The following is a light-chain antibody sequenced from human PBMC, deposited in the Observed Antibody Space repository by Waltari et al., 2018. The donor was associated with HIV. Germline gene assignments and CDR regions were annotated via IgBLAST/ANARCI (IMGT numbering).Light chain of an antibody. Sequence: SDLTHPASVSGFLGQPIPLSRPGCVRAFGFYYLISWYQQQPGKVPKLLLYEVDTRASGIPGRFSGSKSGNTASLTITGLQIEDEGLYYCASYTADDTVLFGGGTTVTVL. V-gene: IGLV2-14*02. CDR2: EVD. CDR3: ASYTADDTVL. J-gene: IGLJ2*01. CDR1: VRAFGFYYL.